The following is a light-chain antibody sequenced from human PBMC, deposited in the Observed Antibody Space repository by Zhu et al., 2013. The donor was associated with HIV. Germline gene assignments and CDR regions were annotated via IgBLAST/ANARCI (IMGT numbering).Light chain of an antibody. CDR3: QQYGSSPTWT. Sequence: EVLMTQSPATLSVSPGERATLFCRASQSVSNYLAWYQQKPGQAPRLLIYGASSRATGIPDRFSGSGSGTDFTLTISRLEPEDFAVYYCQQYGSSPTWTFGQGTKVEIK. J-gene: IGKJ1*01. V-gene: IGKV3-20*01. CDR1: QSVSNY. CDR2: GAS.